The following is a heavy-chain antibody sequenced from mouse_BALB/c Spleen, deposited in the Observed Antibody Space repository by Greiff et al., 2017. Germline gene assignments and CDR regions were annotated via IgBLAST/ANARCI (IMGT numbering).Heavy chain of an antibody. CDR3: ARRGYRYDAMDY. CDR1: GYAFSSYW. V-gene: IGHV1-80*01. D-gene: IGHD2-14*01. CDR2: IYPGDGDT. J-gene: IGHJ4*01. Sequence: VKLQESGAELVRPGSSVKISCKASGYAFSSYWMNWVKQRPGQGLEWIGQIYPGDGDTNYNGKFKGKATLTADKSSSTAYMQLSSLTSEDSAVYFFARRGYRYDAMDYWGQGTSVTVSS.